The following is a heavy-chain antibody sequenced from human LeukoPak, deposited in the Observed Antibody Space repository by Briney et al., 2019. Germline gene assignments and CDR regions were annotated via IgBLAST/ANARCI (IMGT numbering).Heavy chain of an antibody. CDR1: VYTSTSYY. Sequence: ASVKVSCKASVYTSTSYYMHWVRQAPGQGLEWMGIINPSGGSTSYAQKFQGRVTMTRDTSTSTVYMELSSLRSEDTAVYYCARVSSWDDYGMDVWGKGTTVTVSS. J-gene: IGHJ6*04. V-gene: IGHV1-46*01. CDR2: INPSGGST. CDR3: ARVSSWDDYGMDV. D-gene: IGHD6-13*01.